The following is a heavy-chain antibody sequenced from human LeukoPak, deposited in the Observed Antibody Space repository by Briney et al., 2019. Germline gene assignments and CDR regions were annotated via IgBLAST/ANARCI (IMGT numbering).Heavy chain of an antibody. D-gene: IGHD4-11*01. Sequence: GKSLRLSCIVSEFTFSSYTIHWVRQAPCKGLEWVAIISFDGGNKYYADSVKGRFTISRDISNNTVYLQMNSLRPEDTAVYYCARDPSHYSKNLFVLGYWGQGTLVTVSS. CDR1: EFTFSSYT. CDR3: ARDPSHYSKNLFVLGY. CDR2: ISFDGGNK. V-gene: IGHV3-30-3*01. J-gene: IGHJ4*02.